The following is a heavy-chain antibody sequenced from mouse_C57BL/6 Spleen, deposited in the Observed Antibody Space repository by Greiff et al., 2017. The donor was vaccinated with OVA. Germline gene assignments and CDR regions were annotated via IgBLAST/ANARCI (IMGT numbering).Heavy chain of an antibody. CDR3: TRRGVVARDFDY. CDR2: IDPETGGT. D-gene: IGHD1-1*01. J-gene: IGHJ2*01. V-gene: IGHV1-15*01. Sequence: VQLQQSGAELVRPGASVTLSCKASGYTFTDYEMHWVKQTPVHGLEWIGAIDPETGGTAYNQKFKGKAILTADKSSSTAYMELRSLTSEDSAVYYCTRRGVVARDFDYWGQGTTLTVSS. CDR1: GYTFTDYE.